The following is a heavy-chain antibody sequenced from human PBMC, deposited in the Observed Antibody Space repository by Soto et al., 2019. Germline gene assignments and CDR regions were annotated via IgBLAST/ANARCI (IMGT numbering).Heavy chain of an antibody. CDR1: GYTFTSYA. CDR3: ARVFRPPDMKGDCRGASCATPDY. D-gene: IGHD2-15*01. Sequence: QVQLVQSGAEVKKPGASVRVSCKASGYTFTSYAFHWVRQAPGQGLEWMGWINAGDADTTSSKKFQGRVTITRDTSATTAYMDLSSLTAEDTAVYYCARVFRPPDMKGDCRGASCATPDYWGQGTLITVSS. J-gene: IGHJ4*02. V-gene: IGHV1-3*01. CDR2: INAGDADT.